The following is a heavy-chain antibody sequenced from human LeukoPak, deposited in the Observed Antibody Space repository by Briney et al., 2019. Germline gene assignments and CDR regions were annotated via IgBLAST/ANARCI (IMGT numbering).Heavy chain of an antibody. CDR1: GFTVSSNY. CDR3: ARDFRAVAGT. V-gene: IGHV3-53*01. Sequence: GGSLRLSCAASGFTVSSNYLTWVRQAPEKGLEWVSVIYSGGSTYYADSVKGRFTISRDNSKNTVYLQMNSLRAEDTAVYYCARDFRAVAGTWGQGTLVTVSS. D-gene: IGHD6-19*01. J-gene: IGHJ4*02. CDR2: IYSGGST.